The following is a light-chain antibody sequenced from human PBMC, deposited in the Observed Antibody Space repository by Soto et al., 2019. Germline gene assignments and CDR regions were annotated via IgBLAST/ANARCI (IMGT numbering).Light chain of an antibody. Sequence: ELVLTQSPATLSLSPGQRAALFCRASQNVNNYLAWYQQKPGQAPRLLIYDASNRATGIPARFSGSGSGTDVTLNISSREPEDFAVYYCQQRNNWPAISFGQGTRLEIK. CDR2: DAS. V-gene: IGKV3-11*01. J-gene: IGKJ5*01. CDR3: QQRNNWPAIS. CDR1: QNVNNY.